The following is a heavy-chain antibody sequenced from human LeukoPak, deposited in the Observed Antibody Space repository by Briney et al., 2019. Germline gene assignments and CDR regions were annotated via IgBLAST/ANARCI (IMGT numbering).Heavy chain of an antibody. V-gene: IGHV1-69*01. CDR2: IIPIFGTA. CDR1: GGTFSSYA. J-gene: IGHJ6*03. D-gene: IGHD3-16*01. CDR3: ARGPPGGGDYYYYMDV. Sequence: ASVKVSCKASGGTFSSYAISWVRQAPGQGLEWMGGIIPIFGTANYAQKFQGRVTITADESTSTAYMELSSLRSEDTAVYYCARGPPGGGDYYYYMDVWGKGTTVTVSS.